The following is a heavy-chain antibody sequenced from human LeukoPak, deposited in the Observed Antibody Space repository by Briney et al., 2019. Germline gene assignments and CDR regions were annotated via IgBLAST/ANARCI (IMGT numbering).Heavy chain of an antibody. CDR2: INPNSGGT. V-gene: IGHV1-2*02. J-gene: IGHJ4*02. Sequence: GASVKVSCKASGYTFTGYYMHWVRQAPGQGLEWMGWINPNSGGTNYAQRFQGRVTMTRDTSISTAYMELSRLRSDDTAVYYCARGRITMVRGVPILGYWGQGTLVTVSS. D-gene: IGHD3-10*01. CDR3: ARGRITMVRGVPILGY. CDR1: GYTFTGYY.